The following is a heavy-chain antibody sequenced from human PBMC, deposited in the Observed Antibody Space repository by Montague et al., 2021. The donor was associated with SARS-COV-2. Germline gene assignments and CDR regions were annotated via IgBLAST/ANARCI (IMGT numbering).Heavy chain of an antibody. J-gene: IGHJ4*02. D-gene: IGHD4-11*01. CDR1: GFSFSTDW. Sequence: LRLSCAASGFSFSTDWMSWVRQAPGKGLEWVANINGDGSAKSYVDSVKGRFTISRDNANNSLYLQMNSLRAEDTAVYYCARDSYTKGDYWGQGTLVSVSS. V-gene: IGHV3-7*03. CDR3: ARDSYTKGDY. CDR2: INGDGSAK.